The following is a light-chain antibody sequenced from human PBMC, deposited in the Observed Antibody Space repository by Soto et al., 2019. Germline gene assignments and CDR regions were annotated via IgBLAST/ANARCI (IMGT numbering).Light chain of an antibody. J-gene: IGKJ1*01. CDR3: QQYDSYPWT. Sequence: DIQMTQPPSTLSASVGDRVTITCRASQSLSRWLAWYQQKPGKAPKLLIYDASSLESGVPSRFSGSASGTEFTLSITPLQPDDFETYYCQQYDSYPWTFGQGTKVDIK. CDR2: DAS. V-gene: IGKV1-5*01. CDR1: QSLSRW.